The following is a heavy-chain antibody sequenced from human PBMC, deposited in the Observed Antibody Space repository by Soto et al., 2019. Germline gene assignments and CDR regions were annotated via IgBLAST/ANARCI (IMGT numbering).Heavy chain of an antibody. CDR1: GYTFTSYA. Sequence: ASVKVSCKASGYTFTSYAMHWVRQAPGQRLEWMGWINAGNGNTHYADSVEGRLTISRDNSNNILYLQMNSLRAEDTAVYYCVREKVTMIVGFYYFDLWGQGTLVTVSS. D-gene: IGHD3-22*01. CDR2: INAGNGNT. V-gene: IGHV1-3*01. J-gene: IGHJ4*02. CDR3: VREKVTMIVGFYYFDL.